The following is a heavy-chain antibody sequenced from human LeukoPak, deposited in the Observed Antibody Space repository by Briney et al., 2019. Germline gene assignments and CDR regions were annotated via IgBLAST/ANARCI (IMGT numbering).Heavy chain of an antibody. Sequence: GGSLRLSCAASGFTFSSYEMNWVRQAPGKGLEWVAFIRYDGSNKYYADSVKGRFTISRDNSKNTLYLQMNSLRAEDTAVYYCVKDNPLDYWGQGTLVIVSS. CDR1: GFTFSSYE. CDR2: IRYDGSNK. V-gene: IGHV3-30*02. CDR3: VKDNPLDY. D-gene: IGHD1-14*01. J-gene: IGHJ4*02.